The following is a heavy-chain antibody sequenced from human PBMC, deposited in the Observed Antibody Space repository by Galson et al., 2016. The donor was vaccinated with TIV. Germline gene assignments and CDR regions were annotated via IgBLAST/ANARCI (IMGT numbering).Heavy chain of an antibody. J-gene: IGHJ4*02. CDR1: GYRITNYW. D-gene: IGHD5-12*01. CDR3: VSPLWLLEGAFI. V-gene: IGHV5-51*01. Sequence: QSGAEVKKPGESLKISCQASGYRITNYWIGWVRQMPGKGLEWVGIFYPGDGSTIYSPSFQGRVTISADKSSNTANLQLRSLKASDTAIDYCVSPLWLLEGAFIWGQGTLGTVSS. CDR2: FYPGDGST.